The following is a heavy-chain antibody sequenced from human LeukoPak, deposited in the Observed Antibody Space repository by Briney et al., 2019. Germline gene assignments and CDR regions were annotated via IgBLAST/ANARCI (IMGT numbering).Heavy chain of an antibody. J-gene: IGHJ5*02. CDR3: ARVLTGYYDSSGYNNWFDP. D-gene: IGHD3-22*01. V-gene: IGHV4-34*01. CDR1: GGSFSGYY. CDR2: INHSGST. Sequence: SETLSLTCAVSGGSFSGYYWSWIRQPPGKGLEWIGEINHSGSTNYNPSLKSRVTISVDTSKNQFSLKLSSVTAADTAVYYCARVLTGYYDSSGYNNWFDPWGQGTLVTVSS.